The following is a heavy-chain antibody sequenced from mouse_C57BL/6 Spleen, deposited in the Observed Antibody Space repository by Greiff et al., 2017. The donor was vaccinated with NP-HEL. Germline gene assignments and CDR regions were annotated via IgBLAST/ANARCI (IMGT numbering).Heavy chain of an antibody. CDR2: INPSNGGT. CDR1: GYTFTSYW. J-gene: IGHJ2*01. Sequence: VQLQESGTELVKPGASVKLSCKASGYTFTSYWMHWVKQRPGQGLEWIGNINPSNGGTNYNEKFKSKATLTVDKSSSTAYMQLSSLTSEDSAVYYCASKGGYLYYFDYWGQGTTLTVSS. D-gene: IGHD2-3*01. V-gene: IGHV1-53*01. CDR3: ASKGGYLYYFDY.